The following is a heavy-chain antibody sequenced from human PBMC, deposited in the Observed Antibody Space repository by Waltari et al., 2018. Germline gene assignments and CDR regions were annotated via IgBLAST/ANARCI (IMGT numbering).Heavy chain of an antibody. CDR2: INPNSGGT. CDR1: GYTFTGYY. V-gene: IGHV1-2*04. D-gene: IGHD6-13*01. Sequence: QVQLVQSGAEVKKPGASVKVSCKASGYTFTGYYMHWVRQAPGQGLEWMVWINPNSGGTNYAQKFQGWVTMTRDTSISTAYMELSRLRSDDTAVYYCARNQVAADYYGMDVWGQGTTVTVSS. CDR3: ARNQVAADYYGMDV. J-gene: IGHJ6*02.